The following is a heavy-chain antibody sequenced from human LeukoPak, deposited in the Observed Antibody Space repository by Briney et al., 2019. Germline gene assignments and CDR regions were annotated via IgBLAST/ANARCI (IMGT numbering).Heavy chain of an antibody. CDR2: INSDGSTT. CDR3: ARDYNYGLDY. CDR1: GFTFSGYW. V-gene: IGHV3-74*01. Sequence: GGSLRLSCAASGFTFSGYWMHWVRQAPGKGLVWVSRINSDGSTTSYADSVKGRFTSSRDNAKNTLYLQMNSLTAEDTAVYYCARDYNYGLDYWGQGTLVTVSS. J-gene: IGHJ4*02. D-gene: IGHD1-1*01.